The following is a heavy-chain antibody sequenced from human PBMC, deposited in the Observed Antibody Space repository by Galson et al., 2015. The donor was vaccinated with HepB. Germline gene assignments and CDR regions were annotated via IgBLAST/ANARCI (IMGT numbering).Heavy chain of an antibody. CDR1: GFTLSSYG. CDR3: AKDGYYYDRNGFDAFDI. J-gene: IGHJ3*02. CDR2: ISYDGSSK. V-gene: IGHV3-30*18. D-gene: IGHD3-22*01. Sequence: SLRLSCAASGFTLSSYGMHWVRQAPGKGLEWVAVISYDGSSKYYADSVKGRFTISRDNSKNTLYLQMNRLRAEDTAVYYCAKDGYYYDRNGFDAFDIWGQGTMVTVSS.